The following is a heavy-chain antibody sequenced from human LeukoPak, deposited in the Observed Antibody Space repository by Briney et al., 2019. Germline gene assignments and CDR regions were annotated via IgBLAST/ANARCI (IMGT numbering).Heavy chain of an antibody. CDR1: GYTFTDYF. V-gene: IGHV1-2*02. J-gene: IGHJ5*01. CDR3: ARMALDGGDSIGFDS. D-gene: IGHD2-21*02. Sequence: ASVKVSCKASGYTFTDYFIHWVRQGPGQGLEWMGWINPNIGDASYAQKFQDRVTMTRDRSINTAYMELSRLTSDDTAVYYCARMALDGGDSIGFDSWGQGTLVTVSS. CDR2: INPNIGDA.